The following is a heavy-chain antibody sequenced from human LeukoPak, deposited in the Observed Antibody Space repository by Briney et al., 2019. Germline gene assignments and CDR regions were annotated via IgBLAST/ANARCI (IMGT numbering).Heavy chain of an antibody. V-gene: IGHV1-2*02. D-gene: IGHD3-9*01. J-gene: IGHJ4*02. CDR1: GYSFTAYY. Sequence: ASVKVSCKASGYSFTAYYMHWVRQAPGQGLEWMGWINANSGGTNYAQKFQGRVTMTRDTSITTAYMEMSRLRSDDTALYYCARSPHILTGENFDYWGQGTLVTVSS. CDR3: ARSPHILTGENFDY. CDR2: INANSGGT.